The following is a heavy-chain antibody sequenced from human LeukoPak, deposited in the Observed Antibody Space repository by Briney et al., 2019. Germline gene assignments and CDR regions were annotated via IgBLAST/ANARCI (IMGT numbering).Heavy chain of an antibody. J-gene: IGHJ4*02. Sequence: GGSLRLSCAASGFTFSSYAMSWVRQAPGKGLEWVSTISGNGDYTFYADSVKGRFTISRDNSKNTLYLQMNSLRAGDTAVYYCAKRGIAAAASFGYWGQGTLVSVSS. CDR2: ISGNGDYT. D-gene: IGHD6-13*01. CDR3: AKRGIAAAASFGY. V-gene: IGHV3-23*01. CDR1: GFTFSSYA.